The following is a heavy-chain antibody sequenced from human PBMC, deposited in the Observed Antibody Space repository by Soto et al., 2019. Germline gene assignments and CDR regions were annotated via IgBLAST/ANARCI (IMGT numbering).Heavy chain of an antibody. D-gene: IGHD1-20*01. Sequence: GESLKISRNGSGYSFTNYCIGWVLQMPGKGLEWMGIIYPGDSDTRYSPSFQGQVTISVDKSISTAYLQWRSLKASDSGMYYCARSRITGSTWTFDYWGQETLVTVSS. J-gene: IGHJ4*02. CDR3: ARSRITGSTWTFDY. CDR1: GYSFTNYC. V-gene: IGHV5-51*01. CDR2: IYPGDSDT.